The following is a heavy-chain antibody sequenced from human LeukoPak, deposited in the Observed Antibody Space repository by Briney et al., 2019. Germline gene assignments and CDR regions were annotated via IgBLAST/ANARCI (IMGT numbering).Heavy chain of an antibody. CDR1: GGSISAYY. V-gene: IGHV4-4*07. J-gene: IGHJ4*02. Sequence: KSSETLSLTCTVSGGSISAYYWSWIRQPAGKGPEWIGRIYTGGTIYNPSLQSRVAISVDKSKNQISLRLNSVTAADTAIYYCVRDLDHWGQGTLVTVSS. CDR2: IYTGGT. CDR3: VRDLDH.